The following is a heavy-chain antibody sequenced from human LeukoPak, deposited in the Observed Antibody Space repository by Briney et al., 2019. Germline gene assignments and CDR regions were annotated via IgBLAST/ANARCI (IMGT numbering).Heavy chain of an antibody. CDR2: IYSGGST. CDR3: ARDRSSGYYSYYGMDV. V-gene: IGHV3-53*01. CDR1: GFTVSSNY. Sequence: TGGSLRLSCAASGFTVSSNYMSWVRQAPGKGLEWVSVIYSGGSTYYADSVKGRFTISRDNSKNTLYLQMNSLRAEDTAVYYCARDRSSGYYSYYGMDVWGQGTTVTVSS. D-gene: IGHD3-22*01. J-gene: IGHJ6*02.